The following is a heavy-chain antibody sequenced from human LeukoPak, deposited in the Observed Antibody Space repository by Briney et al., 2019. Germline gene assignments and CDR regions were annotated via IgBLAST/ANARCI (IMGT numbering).Heavy chain of an antibody. CDR1: GGSFSGYY. CDR2: INHSGST. J-gene: IGHJ4*02. V-gene: IGHV4-34*01. D-gene: IGHD5-24*01. Sequence: SETLSLTCTVYGGSFSGYYWSWIRQPPGKGLEWIGEINHSGSTNYNPSLKSRVTISVDTSKNQFSLKLSSVTAADTAVYYCARETQGGWLQFYDYWGQGTLVTVSS. CDR3: ARETQGGWLQFYDY.